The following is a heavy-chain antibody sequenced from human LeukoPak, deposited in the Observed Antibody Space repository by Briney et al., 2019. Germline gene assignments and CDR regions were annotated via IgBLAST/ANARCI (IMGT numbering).Heavy chain of an antibody. CDR1: GYNFKAYA. CDR2: ISPGTGRT. CDR3: ARDGPAGTVYYYSGMDV. J-gene: IGHJ6*02. D-gene: IGHD6-19*01. Sequence: ASVNVSCKASGYNFKAYAISWVRQAPGQGLEWLAWISPGTGRTLRGDKRVTVTTDTSTSTAYMELRRLTSDDTAVYYCARDGPAGTVYYYSGMDVWGQGTTVTVSS. V-gene: IGHV1-18*01.